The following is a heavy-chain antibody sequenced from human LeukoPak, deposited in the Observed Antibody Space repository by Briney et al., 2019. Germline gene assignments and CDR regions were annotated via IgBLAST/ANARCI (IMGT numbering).Heavy chain of an antibody. D-gene: IGHD3-3*01. V-gene: IGHV3-21*01. CDR2: ISSSSSYI. Sequence: GGSLGLSCAASGFTFSSYSMNWVRQAPGKGLEWVSSISSSSSYIYYADSVKGRFTISRDNAKNSLYLQMNSLRAEDTAVYYCARSGRLRKRFFDYWGQGTLVTVSS. CDR1: GFTFSSYS. CDR3: ARSGRLRKRFFDY. J-gene: IGHJ4*02.